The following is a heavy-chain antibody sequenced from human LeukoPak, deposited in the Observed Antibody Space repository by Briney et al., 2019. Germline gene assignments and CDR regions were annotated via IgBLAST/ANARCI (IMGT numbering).Heavy chain of an antibody. CDR2: MRDSATII. CDR1: GFTFSAYT. Sequence: PGGSLRLSCAASGFTFSAYTMNWVRQAPGKGLEWVSYMRDSATIIYYADSVKGRFTISRDNAENSLYLQMNSLRAEDTAVYYCVRDGTRTGPGYYMDVWGKGTTVTVSS. J-gene: IGHJ6*03. D-gene: IGHD1-1*01. V-gene: IGHV3-48*01. CDR3: VRDGTRTGPGYYMDV.